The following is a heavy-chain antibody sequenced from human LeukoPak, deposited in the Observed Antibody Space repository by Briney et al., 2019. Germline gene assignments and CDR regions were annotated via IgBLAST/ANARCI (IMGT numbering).Heavy chain of an antibody. Sequence: GGSLRLSCAASGFTFSSYAMSWVRQAPGEGLEWGSVISGSGGSTYYADSVKGRFTISRDNSKNTLYLQMNSLRAEDTAVYYCAKVISGYLNHFDYWGQGTLVTVSS. V-gene: IGHV3-23*01. CDR1: GFTFSSYA. CDR3: AKVISGYLNHFDY. J-gene: IGHJ4*02. D-gene: IGHD5-12*01. CDR2: ISGSGGST.